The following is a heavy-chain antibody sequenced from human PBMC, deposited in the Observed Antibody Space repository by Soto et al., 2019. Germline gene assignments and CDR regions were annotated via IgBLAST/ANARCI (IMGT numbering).Heavy chain of an antibody. V-gene: IGHV3-30-3*01. CDR3: ARTHYYYTSGMDV. Sequence: QVQLVESGGGVVQPGRSLRLSCAASGFIFTAYTMHWVRQAPGKGLEWVGSISYNGDNQYYADSVRGRFTISRDNPKNTLYVQMTGLRSEDTAVYYCARTHYYYTSGMDVWGQGTTVTVSS. J-gene: IGHJ6*02. CDR1: GFIFTAYT. CDR2: ISYNGDNQ.